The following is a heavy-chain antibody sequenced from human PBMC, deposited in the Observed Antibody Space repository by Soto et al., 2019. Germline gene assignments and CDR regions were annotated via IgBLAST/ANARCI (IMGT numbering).Heavy chain of an antibody. CDR3: ARDEDSGYYYYDY. CDR1: GGSISRYY. J-gene: IGHJ4*02. CDR2: IYYSGST. D-gene: IGHD3-22*01. Sequence: SETLSLTCTVSGGSISRYYWSWIRQPPGKGLEWIGYIYYSGSTNYNPSRKSRVTISVDTSKNQFSLKLRSVTAADTAVYYCARDEDSGYYYYDYWGQGNTLTVS. V-gene: IGHV4-59*01.